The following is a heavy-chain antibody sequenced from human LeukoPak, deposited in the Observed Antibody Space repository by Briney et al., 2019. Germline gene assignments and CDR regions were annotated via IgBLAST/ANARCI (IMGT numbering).Heavy chain of an antibody. CDR3: AKGAPGYSSSWSRDDY. J-gene: IGHJ4*02. V-gene: IGHV3-23*01. CDR1: GFSFSSYS. D-gene: IGHD6-13*01. CDR2: ISGSGGST. Sequence: GGSLRLSCAASGFSFSSYSMNWVRQAPGKGLEWVSAISGSGGSTYYADSVKGRFTISRDNSKNTLYLQMNSLRAEDTAVYYCAKGAPGYSSSWSRDDYWGQGTLVTVSS.